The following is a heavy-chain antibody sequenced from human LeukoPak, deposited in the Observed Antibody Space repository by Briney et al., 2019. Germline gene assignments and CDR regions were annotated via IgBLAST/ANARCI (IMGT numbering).Heavy chain of an antibody. J-gene: IGHJ4*02. Sequence: GGSLRLSCAASGFTFASYAMSWVRQAPGKGLEWVSIISGSGGSTYYVDPVKGRFTISRDNSKNTLYLQMNSLRAEDTAVYYCAKHQNKGFDYWGQGTLVTVSS. CDR3: AKHQNKGFDY. CDR1: GFTFASYA. CDR2: ISGSGGST. V-gene: IGHV3-23*01.